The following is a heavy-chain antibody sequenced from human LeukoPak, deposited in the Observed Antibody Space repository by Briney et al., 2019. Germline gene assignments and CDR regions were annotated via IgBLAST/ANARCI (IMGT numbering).Heavy chain of an antibody. V-gene: IGHV4-59*01. D-gene: IGHD6-13*01. J-gene: IGHJ4*02. CDR3: ARAHTSNWYMDY. CDR2: IFYSGSS. CDR1: GGSISSYY. Sequence: KASETLSLTCSVSGGSISSYYWSWIRQPPGKGLEWIGYIFYSGSSNYNPSLKSRVTMSVDTSENQLSLKLRSVTVADTALYYCARAHTSNWYMDYWGQGTLVTVSS.